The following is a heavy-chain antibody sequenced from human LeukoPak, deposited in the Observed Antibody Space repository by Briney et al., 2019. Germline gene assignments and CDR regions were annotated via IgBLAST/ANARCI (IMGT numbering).Heavy chain of an antibody. CDR3: AITIGDH. CDR1: VFTVSSNY. V-gene: IGHV3-53*01. D-gene: IGHD3-9*01. Sequence: GGSLRLSCAASVFTVSSNYMSWVPEAPGKGLEWGSVIYSGGSTYYADSVKGRFTISRENSKNTLYLQMNSKRAEDTAVYYCAITIGDHWGQGTLVTVSS. CDR2: IYSGGST. J-gene: IGHJ4*02.